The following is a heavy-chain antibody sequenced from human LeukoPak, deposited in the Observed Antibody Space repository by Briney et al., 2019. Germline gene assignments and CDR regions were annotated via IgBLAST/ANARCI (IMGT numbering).Heavy chain of an antibody. D-gene: IGHD3-16*01. CDR1: GFTFTNAW. CDR3: ARDWGVDY. J-gene: IGHJ4*02. V-gene: IGHV3-21*01. CDR2: ISSSSSYI. Sequence: GGSLRLSCAASGFTFTNAWMSWVRQAPGKGLEWVSSISSSSSYIYYADSVKGRFTISRDNAKNSLYLQMNSLRAEDTAVYYCARDWGVDYWGQGTLVTVSS.